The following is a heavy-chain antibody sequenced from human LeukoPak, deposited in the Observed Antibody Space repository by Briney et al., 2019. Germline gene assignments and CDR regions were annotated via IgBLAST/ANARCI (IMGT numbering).Heavy chain of an antibody. V-gene: IGHV3-21*01. CDR3: ARDSLAGYDRDNNWFDP. CDR1: GFTFSSYS. CDR2: ISSSSSYI. Sequence: PGGSLRLSCAASGFTFSSYSMNWVRQAPGKGLEWVSSISSSSSYIYYADSVKGRFTISRDNAKNSLYLQMNSLRAEDTAVYYCARDSLAGYDRDNNWFDPWGQGTLVTVSS. J-gene: IGHJ5*02. D-gene: IGHD5-12*01.